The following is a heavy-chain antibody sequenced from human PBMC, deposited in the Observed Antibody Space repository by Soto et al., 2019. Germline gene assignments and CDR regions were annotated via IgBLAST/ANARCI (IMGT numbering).Heavy chain of an antibody. V-gene: IGHV1-8*01. J-gene: IGHJ5*02. Sequence: GASVKVSCKASGYTFTSYDINWVRQATGQGLEWMGWMNPNSGNTGYAQKFQGRVTTTRNTSISTAYMELSSLRSEDTAVYYCARGRERGRWFDPWGQGTLVTVSS. CDR3: ARGRERGRWFDP. CDR1: GYTFTSYD. CDR2: MNPNSGNT.